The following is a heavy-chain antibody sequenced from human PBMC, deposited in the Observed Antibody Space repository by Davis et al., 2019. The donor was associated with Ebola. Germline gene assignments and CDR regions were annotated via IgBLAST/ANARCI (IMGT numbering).Heavy chain of an antibody. CDR3: ARDPGYYRVDY. D-gene: IGHD2/OR15-2a*01. CDR1: GYTFTNYG. Sequence: ASVKVSCKASGYTFTNYGITWVRQAPGQGLEWMGWINPHNGNTNYAQNVQGRVIMTTDTATTTAYMEVGSLKSDDTAVYYCARDPGYYRVDYWGQGTLVTVSS. J-gene: IGHJ4*02. CDR2: INPHNGNT. V-gene: IGHV1-18*04.